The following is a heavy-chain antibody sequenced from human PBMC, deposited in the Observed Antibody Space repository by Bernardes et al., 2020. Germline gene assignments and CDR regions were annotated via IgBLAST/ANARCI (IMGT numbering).Heavy chain of an antibody. CDR3: ARDWAGRYCSSTSCYAFDY. J-gene: IGHJ4*02. CDR1: GYTFTSYG. CDR2: ISAYNGNT. V-gene: IGHV1-18*01. Sequence: ASVKVSCKASGYTFTSYGISWVRQAPGQGLEWMGWISAYNGNTNYAQNLQGRVTITTDTSTSTAYMELRSLRSDDTAVYYCARDWAGRYCSSTSCYAFDYWGQGTLVTVSS. D-gene: IGHD2-2*01.